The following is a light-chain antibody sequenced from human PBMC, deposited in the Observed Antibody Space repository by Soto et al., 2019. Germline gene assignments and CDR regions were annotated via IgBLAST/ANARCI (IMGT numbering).Light chain of an antibody. Sequence: DIQMTQSPSALSASVGDRVTITCRASQSISRWLAWYQQKPGKAPTLLIYKASSLEGGLPSRFSGSGSGTXXXLXXXRLQPXDXXTYYXQQYSGHYTFGQGTKLEI. V-gene: IGKV1-5*03. CDR3: QQYSGHYT. J-gene: IGKJ2*01. CDR2: KAS. CDR1: QSISRW.